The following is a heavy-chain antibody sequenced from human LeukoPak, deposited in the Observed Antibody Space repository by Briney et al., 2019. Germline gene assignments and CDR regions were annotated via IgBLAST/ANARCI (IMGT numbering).Heavy chain of an antibody. J-gene: IGHJ4*02. CDR2: IYSGGST. D-gene: IGHD4-17*01. CDR3: ARDTPYGDYEGYFDY. CDR1: GFTVSSNY. Sequence: EGSLRLSCAASGFTVSSNYMSWVRQAPGKGLEWVSVIYSGGSTYYADSVKGRFTISRDNSKNTLYLQMNSLRAEDTAVYYCARDTPYGDYEGYFDYWGQGTLVTVSS. V-gene: IGHV3-66*01.